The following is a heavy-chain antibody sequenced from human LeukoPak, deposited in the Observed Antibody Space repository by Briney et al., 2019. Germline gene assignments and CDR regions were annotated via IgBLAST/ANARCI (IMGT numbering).Heavy chain of an antibody. J-gene: IGHJ3*02. CDR3: AREALYGGFNDGFDI. CDR1: GSTFSSHW. D-gene: IGHD4-23*01. V-gene: IGHV3-7*01. Sequence: GGSLRLSCAASGSTFSSHWMSWVRQAPGKGLEWVANIDQDGSRKHYVDFVKGRFTISRDNAKNSLYLQMNSLRDEDTAVYYCAREALYGGFNDGFDIWGQGTMVTVSS. CDR2: IDQDGSRK.